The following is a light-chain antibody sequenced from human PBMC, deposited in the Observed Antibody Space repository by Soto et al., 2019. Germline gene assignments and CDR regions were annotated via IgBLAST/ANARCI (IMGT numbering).Light chain of an antibody. V-gene: IGKV3-20*01. Sequence: EIVMTQSPATLAVSPGERANLSCRASQSVSSSYLAWYQQKPGPAPRLLIYGASDRATGTPDRFSGSGSGTDFTPTISRLEPEDSAVYYCQQFDDSVTFGQGTRLEIK. CDR3: QQFDDSVT. CDR2: GAS. CDR1: QSVSSSY. J-gene: IGKJ5*01.